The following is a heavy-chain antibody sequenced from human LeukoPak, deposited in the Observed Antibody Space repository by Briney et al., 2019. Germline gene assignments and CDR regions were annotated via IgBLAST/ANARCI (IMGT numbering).Heavy chain of an antibody. J-gene: IGHJ3*02. CDR3: ARDRPYPFAFDI. V-gene: IGHV3-23*01. CDR1: GFTFSSYA. Sequence: GGSLRLSCAASGFTFSSYAMSWVRQAPGKGLEWVSAISGSGGSTYYADSVKGRFTISRDNAKNSLYLQMNSLRAEDTAVYYCARDRPYPFAFDIWGQGTMVTVSS. CDR2: ISGSGGST. D-gene: IGHD6-6*01.